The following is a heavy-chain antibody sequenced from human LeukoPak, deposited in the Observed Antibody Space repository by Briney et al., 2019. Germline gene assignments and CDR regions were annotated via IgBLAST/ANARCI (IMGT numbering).Heavy chain of an antibody. D-gene: IGHD3-10*01. CDR3: AREVAIIRGVRNWFDS. V-gene: IGHV6-1*01. CDR2: TYYRSKWYY. CDR1: GDSVSSNSAA. J-gene: IGHJ5*01. Sequence: SQTLSLTCAISGDSVSSNSAAWNWIRQSPSRGLEWLGRTYYRSKWYYDYAPSVRSRITINPDTSKSQFSLQLDSVTPEDTAVYYCAREVAIIRGVRNWFDSWGPGILVTVSS.